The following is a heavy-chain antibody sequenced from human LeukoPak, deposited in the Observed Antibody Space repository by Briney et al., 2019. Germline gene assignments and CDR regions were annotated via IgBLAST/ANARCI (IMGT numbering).Heavy chain of an antibody. CDR2: IRYDGSNK. J-gene: IGHJ1*01. Sequence: GGSLRLSCAASGFTFSSYGMHWVRQAPGKGLEWVAFIRYDGSNKYYADSVKGRFTISRDNSKNTLYLQMNSLRAEDTAVYYCAKDRSRFYGSGSYYHFQHWGQGTLVTVSS. V-gene: IGHV3-30*02. CDR3: AKDRSRFYGSGSYYHFQH. CDR1: GFTFSSYG. D-gene: IGHD3-10*01.